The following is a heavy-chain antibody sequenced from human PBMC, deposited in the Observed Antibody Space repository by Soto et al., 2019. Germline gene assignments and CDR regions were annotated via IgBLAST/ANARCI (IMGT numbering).Heavy chain of an antibody. Sequence: QGQLVQSGAEEKKPGASVKVSCKASGYTFTSSAMHWVRQAPGQRLEWMGWINAGNGNTKYSQKFQGRVTITRDTSASTSYMELSSLRTEDTAVYYCARSIVVVTALDYWGQGTLVTVSS. CDR2: INAGNGNT. J-gene: IGHJ4*02. V-gene: IGHV1-3*05. CDR1: GYTFTSSA. CDR3: ARSIVVVTALDY. D-gene: IGHD2-21*02.